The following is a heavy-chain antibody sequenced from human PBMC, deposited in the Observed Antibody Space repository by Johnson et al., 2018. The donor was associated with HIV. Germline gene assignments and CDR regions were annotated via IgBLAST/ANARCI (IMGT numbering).Heavy chain of an antibody. CDR1: GFTVSSNE. Sequence: VQLVESRGVLVQPGGSLRLSCAASGFTVSSNEMSWVRQAPGTGLEWVSSISGGSTYYADSRKGRFTIPRDNSKNTLYLQMNSLRAEDTAVYYCARAGVTMVRGGGHAFDIWGQGTMVTVSS. V-gene: IGHV3-38-3*01. CDR3: ARAGVTMVRGGGHAFDI. D-gene: IGHD3-10*01. CDR2: ISGGST. J-gene: IGHJ3*02.